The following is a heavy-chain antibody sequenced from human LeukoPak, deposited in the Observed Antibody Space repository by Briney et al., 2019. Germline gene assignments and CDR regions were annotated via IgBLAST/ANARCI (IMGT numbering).Heavy chain of an antibody. V-gene: IGHV4-4*07. CDR1: GGSISSYY. J-gene: IGHJ5*02. Sequence: PSETLSLTCTVSGGSISSYYWSWIRQPAGKGLEWIGRIYTSGSTNYNPSLKSRVTMSVDTSKNQFSLKLSSVTAADTAVYYCARDLWRSSIAVRRTNNWFDPWGQGTLVTVSS. D-gene: IGHD6-6*01. CDR3: ARDLWRSSIAVRRTNNWFDP. CDR2: IYTSGST.